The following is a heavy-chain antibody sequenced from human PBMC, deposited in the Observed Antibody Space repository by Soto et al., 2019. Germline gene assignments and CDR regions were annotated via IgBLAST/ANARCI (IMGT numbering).Heavy chain of an antibody. V-gene: IGHV1-69*13. Sequence: SVKVSCKASGCTFSSYAISWVRQAPGQGLEWMGGIIPIFGTANYAQKFQGRVTITADESTSTAYMELSSLRSEDTAVYYCASVTERWLQPTHFDYWGQGTLVTVSS. D-gene: IGHD5-12*01. CDR3: ASVTERWLQPTHFDY. CDR1: GCTFSSYA. CDR2: IIPIFGTA. J-gene: IGHJ4*02.